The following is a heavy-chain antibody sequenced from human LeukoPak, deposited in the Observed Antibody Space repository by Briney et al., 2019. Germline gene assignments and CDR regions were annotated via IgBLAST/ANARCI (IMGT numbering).Heavy chain of an antibody. D-gene: IGHD4-11*01. CDR2: INHSGST. V-gene: IGHV4-34*01. CDR1: GGSFSGYY. CDR3: ARGLTVTAEKVYYYYGMDV. Sequence: SETLSLTCAVYGGSFSGYYWSWIRQPPGKGLEWIGEINHSGSTNYNPSLKSRVTISVDTSKNQFSLKLSSVTAADTAVYYCARGLTVTAEKVYYYYGMDVWGQGTTVTVSS. J-gene: IGHJ6*02.